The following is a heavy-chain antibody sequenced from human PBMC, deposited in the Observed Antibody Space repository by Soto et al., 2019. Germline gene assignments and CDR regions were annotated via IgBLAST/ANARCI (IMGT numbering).Heavy chain of an antibody. Sequence: QVQLVQSGTEVKKPGASVKVSCKASGYTFTSYDTNWLRQATGQGLEWLGWVNPNSGITGYAQKFQGRVTISRNSSISTAYMELSSLRSEETAVYYCARADYYDRSGYLLPCGYWGQGTLVTVSS. CDR3: ARADYYDRSGYLLPCGY. CDR2: VNPNSGIT. CDR1: GYTFTSYD. V-gene: IGHV1-8*01. D-gene: IGHD3-22*01. J-gene: IGHJ4*02.